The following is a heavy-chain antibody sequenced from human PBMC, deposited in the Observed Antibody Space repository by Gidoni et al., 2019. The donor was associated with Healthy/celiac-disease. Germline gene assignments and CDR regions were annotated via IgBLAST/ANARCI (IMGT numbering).Heavy chain of an antibody. CDR1: GFTFSDYY. J-gene: IGHJ3*02. V-gene: IGHV3-11*01. D-gene: IGHD3-9*01. Sequence: QVQLVESGGGLVKPGGSLRLSCAASGFTFSDYYMSWIRQAPGKGLEWVSYISSSGSTIYYADSVKGRFTISRDNAKNSLYLQMNSLRAEDTAVYYCARGNILTGYYKYPSGYAAFDIWGQGTMVTVSS. CDR3: ARGNILTGYYKYPSGYAAFDI. CDR2: ISSSGSTI.